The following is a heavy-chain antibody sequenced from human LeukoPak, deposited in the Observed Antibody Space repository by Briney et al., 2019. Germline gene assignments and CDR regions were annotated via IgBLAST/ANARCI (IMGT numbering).Heavy chain of an antibody. CDR2: IKQDGSEK. J-gene: IGHJ2*01. CDR1: GFTFSSYW. Sequence: GRSLRLSCAASGFTFSSYWMSWVRQAPGKGMEWVANIKQDGSEKYYVDSVKGRFIISRDNAKNSLSLQMNSLRAEDTAVYYCARDGSGWYGNWYFDLWGLGTLVTVSS. CDR3: ARDGSGWYGNWYFDL. D-gene: IGHD6-19*01. V-gene: IGHV3-7*03.